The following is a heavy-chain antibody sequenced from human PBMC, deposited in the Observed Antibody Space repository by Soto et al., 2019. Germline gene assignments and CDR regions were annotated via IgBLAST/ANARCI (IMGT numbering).Heavy chain of an antibody. CDR2: ISYDGSNK. V-gene: IGHV3-30*18. D-gene: IGHD2-15*01. CDR1: GFTFSSYG. J-gene: IGHJ5*02. CDR3: AKDHQAVVVVAAISTNWWFDP. Sequence: PGGSLRLSCAASGFTFSSYGMHWVLQAPGKGLEWVAVISYDGSNKYYADSVKGRFTISRDNSKNTLYLQMNSLRAEDTAVYYCAKDHQAVVVVAAISTNWWFDPWRQGTLVTVSS.